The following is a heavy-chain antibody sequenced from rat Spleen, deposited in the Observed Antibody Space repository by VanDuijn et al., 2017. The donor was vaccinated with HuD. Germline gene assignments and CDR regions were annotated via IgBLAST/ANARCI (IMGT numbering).Heavy chain of an antibody. J-gene: IGHJ2*01. CDR2: IIYDGSRT. V-gene: IGHV5S10*01. CDR1: GFTFSDYN. D-gene: IGHD1-9*01. CDR3: VRHGYTRYYFDY. Sequence: EVQLVESGGGLVQPGRSLKVSCAASGFTFSDYNMAWVRQAPKKGLEWVATIIYDGSRTYYRDSVKGRFTISRDNAKSTLYLQMDSLRSEDTASYYCVRHGYTRYYFDYWGQGVMVTVSS.